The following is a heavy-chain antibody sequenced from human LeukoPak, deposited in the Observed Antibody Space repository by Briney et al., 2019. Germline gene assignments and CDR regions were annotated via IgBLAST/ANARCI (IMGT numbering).Heavy chain of an antibody. Sequence: GGSLRLSCAASGFTFSSYGMHWVRQAPGKGLEWVAVIWYDGSNKYYADSVKGRFTISRDNPKNTQYLQMNSLRAEDTAVYYCARNSGSHEIDYWGQGTLVTVSS. CDR1: GFTFSSYG. CDR3: ARNSGSHEIDY. CDR2: IWYDGSNK. J-gene: IGHJ4*02. V-gene: IGHV3-33*01. D-gene: IGHD1-26*01.